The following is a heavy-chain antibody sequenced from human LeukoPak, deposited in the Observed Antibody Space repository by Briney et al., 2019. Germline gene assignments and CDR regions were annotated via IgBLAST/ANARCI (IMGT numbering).Heavy chain of an antibody. J-gene: IGHJ4*02. CDR2: IYYSGST. D-gene: IGHD5-12*01. CDR1: GGSISSYY. CDR3: ARTVGLRANLFDY. Sequence: SDTLSLTCTVSGGSISSYYWRWIRQPPGKGLEWIGYIYYSGSTNYNPSLKSRVTISVDTSKNQFSLKLSSVTAADTAVYYCARTVGLRANLFDYWGQGTLVTVSS. V-gene: IGHV4-59*07.